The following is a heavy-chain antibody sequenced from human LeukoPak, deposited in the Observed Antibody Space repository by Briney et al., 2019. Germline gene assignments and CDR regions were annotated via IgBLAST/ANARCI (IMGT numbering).Heavy chain of an antibody. V-gene: IGHV3-43*02. CDR1: GLPIGDFA. CDR3: AKESGKFDY. Sequence: GGSLRLSCVASGLPIGDFAMHWVRQAPGQGLEWVSLISGDGVSTFFTDSVKGRFSISRDNSKNSLFLEMSSLRTEDTAMYYCAKESGKFDYWGQGTLVAVSS. CDR2: ISGDGVST. J-gene: IGHJ4*02.